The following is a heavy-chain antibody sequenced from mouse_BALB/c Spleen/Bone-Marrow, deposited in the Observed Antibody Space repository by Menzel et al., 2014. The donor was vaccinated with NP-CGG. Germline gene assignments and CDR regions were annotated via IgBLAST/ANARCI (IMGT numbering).Heavy chain of an antibody. V-gene: IGHV14-3*02. CDR1: GLNIKDTY. J-gene: IGHJ1*01. Sequence: VQLQQSGAELVKLGASVKLSCTASGLNIKDTYMHWVKQRPEQGLEWIGRIDPANGNTKYDPKFQGKATITADTSSNTAHLQLNSLTSEDTAVYYYASYRYGWYFDVWGAGATVTVSS. CDR2: IDPANGNT. D-gene: IGHD2-12*01. CDR3: ASYRYGWYFDV.